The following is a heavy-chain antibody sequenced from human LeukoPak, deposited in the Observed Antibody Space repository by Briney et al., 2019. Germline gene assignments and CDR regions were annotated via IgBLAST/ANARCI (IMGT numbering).Heavy chain of an antibody. CDR2: ISAYNGNT. D-gene: IGHD6-13*01. J-gene: IGHJ4*02. Sequence: ASVTVSCKASGYTFTSYGISWVRQAPGQGLEWMGWISAYNGNTNYAQKLQGRVTMTTDTSTSTAYMELRSLRSDDTAVYYCARVGQGFIAAADIDYWGQGTLVTVSS. CDR1: GYTFTSYG. V-gene: IGHV1-18*01. CDR3: ARVGQGFIAAADIDY.